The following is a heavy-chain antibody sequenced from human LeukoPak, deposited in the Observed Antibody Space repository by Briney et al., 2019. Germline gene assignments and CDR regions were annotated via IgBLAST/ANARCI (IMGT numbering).Heavy chain of an antibody. CDR1: GGPISSYY. CDR3: ANTVVVPDYYYMDV. V-gene: IGHV4-59*01. Sequence: SETLSLTCTVSGGPISSYYWSWIRQPPGKGLEWIGYIYYSGSTNYNPSLKSRVNISVDTSKNQFSLKLSSVTAADTAVYYCANTVVVPDYYYMDVWGKGTTAAVSS. CDR2: IYYSGST. J-gene: IGHJ6*03. D-gene: IGHD2-2*01.